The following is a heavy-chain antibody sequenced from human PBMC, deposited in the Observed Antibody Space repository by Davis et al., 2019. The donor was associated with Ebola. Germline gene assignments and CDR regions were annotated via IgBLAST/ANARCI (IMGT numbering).Heavy chain of an antibody. CDR1: GFTFSSYS. Sequence: PGGSLRLSCAASGFTFSSYSMNWVRQAPGKGLEWVSSISSSSSYIYYADSVKGRFTISRDNAKNSLYLQMNSLRAEDTALYYCAKGGRWGYYDYVWGSYRPIDYWGQGTLVTVSS. D-gene: IGHD3-16*02. V-gene: IGHV3-21*04. CDR3: AKGGRWGYYDYVWGSYRPIDY. J-gene: IGHJ4*02. CDR2: ISSSSSYI.